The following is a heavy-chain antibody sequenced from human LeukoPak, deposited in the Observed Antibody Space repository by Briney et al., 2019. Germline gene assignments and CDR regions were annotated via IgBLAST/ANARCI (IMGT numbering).Heavy chain of an antibody. V-gene: IGHV4-59*04. CDR1: GGSINSYY. CDR2: IYYSGST. CDR3: ASDYYGSGRQII. J-gene: IGHJ3*02. Sequence: EPSETLSLTCTVSGGSINSYYWSWIRQPPGKGLEWIGYIYYSGSTYYNPSLKSRVTISVDTSKNQFSLKLSSVTAADTAVYYCASDYYGSGRQIIWGQGTMVTVSS. D-gene: IGHD3-10*01.